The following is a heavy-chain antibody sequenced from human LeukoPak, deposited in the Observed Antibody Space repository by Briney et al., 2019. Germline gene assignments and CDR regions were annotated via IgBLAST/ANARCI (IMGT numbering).Heavy chain of an antibody. J-gene: IGHJ4*02. V-gene: IGHV3-66*01. D-gene: IGHD6-6*01. CDR2: IYSGGAT. CDR3: ARDPPAVAANTYG. CDR1: GFTFSTFSRSW. Sequence: GGSLRLSCAASGFTFSTFSRSWMRWVRQAPGKGLEWVSLIYSGGATFYADAVKGRFTISRDGSKNTLYLQMNSLRAEDTAVYYCARDPPAVAANTYGWGQGTLVTVSS.